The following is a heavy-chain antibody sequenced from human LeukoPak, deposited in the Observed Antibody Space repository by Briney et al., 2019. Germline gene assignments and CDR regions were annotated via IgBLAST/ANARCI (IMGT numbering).Heavy chain of an antibody. Sequence: PGGSLRLSCAASGFTFSSYEMNWVRQAPGKGLEWVSYISSSGSTIYYADSVKGRFTISRDNAKNSLYLQMNSLRAEDTAVYYCARDRYFDWSFDYWGQGTLVTVSS. V-gene: IGHV3-48*03. CDR1: GFTFSSYE. J-gene: IGHJ4*02. D-gene: IGHD3-9*01. CDR3: ARDRYFDWSFDY. CDR2: ISSSGSTI.